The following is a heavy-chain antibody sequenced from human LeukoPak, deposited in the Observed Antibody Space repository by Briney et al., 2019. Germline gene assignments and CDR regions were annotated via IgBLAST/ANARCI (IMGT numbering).Heavy chain of an antibody. CDR2: ISVSGGST. CDR3: AKDQRVEYYDILTGYYGSRGLTSY. J-gene: IGHJ4*02. CDR1: GFTFSSYA. D-gene: IGHD3-9*01. Sequence: GGSLRLSCAASGFTFSSYAMSWVRQAPGKGLEWVSAISVSGGSTYYPDSEKGRFTSSRDNSKNTLYLQINSLRAEDTAVYYCAKDQRVEYYDILTGYYGSRGLTSYWGQGALVTVSS. V-gene: IGHV3-23*01.